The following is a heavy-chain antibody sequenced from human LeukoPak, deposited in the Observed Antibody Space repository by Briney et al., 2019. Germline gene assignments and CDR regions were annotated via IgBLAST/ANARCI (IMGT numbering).Heavy chain of an antibody. CDR2: ISAYNGNT. V-gene: IGHV1-18*01. CDR3: ASSRRLAGPAAVRDV. D-gene: IGHD6-13*01. CDR1: GYTFTSYG. J-gene: IGHJ6*02. Sequence: ASVKVSCKASGYTFTSYGISWVRQAPGQGLEWMGWISAYNGNTNYAQKLQGRVTMTTDTSTSTAYMELRSLRSDDTAVYYCASSRRLAGPAAVRDVWGQGTTVTVSS.